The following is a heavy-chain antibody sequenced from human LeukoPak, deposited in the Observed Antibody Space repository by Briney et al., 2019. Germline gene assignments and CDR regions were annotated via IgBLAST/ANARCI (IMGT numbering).Heavy chain of an antibody. V-gene: IGHV4-39*01. CDR1: GGSISSGGYY. Sequence: PSETLSLTCTVSGGSISSGGYYWGWIRQPPGRGLEWIGTIYSSGSTYYNPSLKSRVTISVDTSKNQFSLKLSSVTAADTAVYYCARQFSIFGVVKHYYFDYWGQGTLVTVSS. CDR2: IYSSGST. J-gene: IGHJ4*02. D-gene: IGHD3-3*01. CDR3: ARQFSIFGVVKHYYFDY.